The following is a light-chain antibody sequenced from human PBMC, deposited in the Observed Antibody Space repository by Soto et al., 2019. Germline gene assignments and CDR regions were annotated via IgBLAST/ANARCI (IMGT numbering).Light chain of an antibody. Sequence: DVVLAQSPLSSPVTLGQPASISCRSSQSLVHSDGDTYLSWLQQRPGQPPRLLIYKVSNRFSGVTDRFSGSGAGRDFTLKISRVEAEDVGVYYCTQSTHFPRTFGQGTKVEI. V-gene: IGKV2-24*01. J-gene: IGKJ1*01. CDR2: KVS. CDR3: TQSTHFPRT. CDR1: QSLVHSDGDTY.